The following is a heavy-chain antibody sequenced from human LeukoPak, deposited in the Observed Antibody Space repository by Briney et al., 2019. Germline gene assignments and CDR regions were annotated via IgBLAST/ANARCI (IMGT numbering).Heavy chain of an antibody. J-gene: IGHJ4*02. CDR2: IYYSGST. V-gene: IGHV4-59*01. Sequence: SETLSLTCTVSGGSISSYYWSWIRQPPGKGLEWIGYIYYSGSTNYNPSLKSRVTISVDTSKNQYSLKLSSVTAADTAVYYCASSPAAGQFDYWGQGTLVTVSS. CDR3: ASSPAAGQFDY. CDR1: GGSISSYY. D-gene: IGHD6-13*01.